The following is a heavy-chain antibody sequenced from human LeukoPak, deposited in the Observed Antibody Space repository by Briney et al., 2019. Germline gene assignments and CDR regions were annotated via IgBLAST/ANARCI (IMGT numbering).Heavy chain of an antibody. CDR1: GYTFTSYY. Sequence: GASVKVSCKASGYTFTSYYMHWVRQAPGQGLEWMGIINPSGGSTSYAQKFQGRVTMTRDTSTSTVYMELSSLRSEDTAVYYCARGGSSITFWGVAPRNRFDPWGQGTLVTASS. D-gene: IGHD3-16*01. CDR3: ARGGSSITFWGVAPRNRFDP. J-gene: IGHJ5*02. V-gene: IGHV1-46*01. CDR2: INPSGGST.